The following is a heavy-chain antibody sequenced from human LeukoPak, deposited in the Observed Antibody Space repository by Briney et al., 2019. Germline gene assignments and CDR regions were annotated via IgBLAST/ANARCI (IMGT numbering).Heavy chain of an antibody. D-gene: IGHD4-17*01. V-gene: IGHV4-39*01. Sequence: SETLSLTCTVSGGSISSSSYYWGWIRQPPGKGLEWIGSIYYSGSTYYNPSLKSRVTISVDTSKNQFSLKLSSVTAADTAVYYCARPHDYGDYVGGYYFDYWARGPRAPDPSG. CDR3: ARPHDYGDYVGGYYFDYWARGPRAPDP. J-gene: IGHJ5*02. CDR1: GGSISSSSYY. CDR2: IYYSGST.